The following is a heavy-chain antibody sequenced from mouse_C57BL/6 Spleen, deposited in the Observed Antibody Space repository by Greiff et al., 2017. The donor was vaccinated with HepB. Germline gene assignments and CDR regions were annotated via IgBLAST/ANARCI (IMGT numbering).Heavy chain of an antibody. D-gene: IGHD1-1*01. CDR3: AGRPDYYYGDY. CDR2: IYPRSGNT. Sequence: VKLLESGAELARPGASVKLSCKASGYTFTSYGISWVKQRTGQGLEWIGVIYPRSGNTYYNEKFKGKATLTADKSSSTAYMELRSLTSEDSAVYFCAGRPDYYYGDYWGQGTTLTVSS. V-gene: IGHV1-81*01. J-gene: IGHJ2*01. CDR1: GYTFTSYG.